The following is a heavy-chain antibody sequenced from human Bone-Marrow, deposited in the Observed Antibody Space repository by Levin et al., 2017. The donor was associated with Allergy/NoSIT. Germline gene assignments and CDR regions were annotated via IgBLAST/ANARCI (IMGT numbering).Heavy chain of an antibody. CDR2: IYYSGST. CDR3: ARDRKRALRFLEWLLDPPYYYGMDV. V-gene: IGHV4-30-4*01. J-gene: IGHJ6*02. D-gene: IGHD3-3*01. Sequence: PSETLSLTCTVSGGSISSGDYYWSWIRQPPGKGLEWIGYIYYSGSTYYNPSLKSRVTISVDTSKNQFSLKLSSVTAADTAVYYCARDRKRALRFLEWLLDPPYYYGMDVWGQGTTVTVSS. CDR1: GGSISSGDYY.